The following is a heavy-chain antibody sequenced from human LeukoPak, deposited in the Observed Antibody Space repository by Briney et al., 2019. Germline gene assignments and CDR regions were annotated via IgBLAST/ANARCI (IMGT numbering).Heavy chain of an antibody. CDR3: ARDPPYYYDSSGYYRGGYFDY. CDR1: GFTFSSYS. D-gene: IGHD3-22*01. J-gene: IGHJ4*02. Sequence: GGSLRLSCAASGFTFSSYSMNWVRQAPGKGLEWVSYISSSSSTIYYADSVKGRFTISRDNAKNSLYLQMNSLRDEDTAVYYCARDPPYYYDSSGYYRGGYFDYWGQGTLVTVSS. V-gene: IGHV3-48*02. CDR2: ISSSSSTI.